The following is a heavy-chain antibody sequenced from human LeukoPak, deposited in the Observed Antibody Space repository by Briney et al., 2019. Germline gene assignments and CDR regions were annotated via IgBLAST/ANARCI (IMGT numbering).Heavy chain of an antibody. CDR3: ARRGYDILTGYYSSLFDY. CDR1: GGSISSYY. CDR2: IYYSGST. V-gene: IGHV4-59*01. Sequence: SETLSLTCTVSGGSISSYYWSWIRQPPGKGLEWIGYIYYSGSTNYNPSLKSRVTISVDTSKNQFSLKLSSVTAADTAVYYCARRGYDILTGYYSSLFDYWGQGTLVTVSS. D-gene: IGHD3-9*01. J-gene: IGHJ4*02.